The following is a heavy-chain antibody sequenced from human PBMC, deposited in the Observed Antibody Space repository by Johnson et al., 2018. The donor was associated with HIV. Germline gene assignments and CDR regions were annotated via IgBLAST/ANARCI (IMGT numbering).Heavy chain of an antibody. Sequence: QVQLVESGGGVAQPGGSLRLSCAATDFTLRNYWMHWVRQAPGKGLEWVAVISYDGSNKYYADSVKGRFTISRDNSKNTLYLQMNSLRAEDTAVYYCAKVGATVITPRGEAFDIWGQGTMVTVSS. CDR2: ISYDGSNK. CDR3: AKVGATVITPRGEAFDI. CDR1: DFTLRNYW. V-gene: IGHV3-30*18. J-gene: IGHJ3*02. D-gene: IGHD4-23*01.